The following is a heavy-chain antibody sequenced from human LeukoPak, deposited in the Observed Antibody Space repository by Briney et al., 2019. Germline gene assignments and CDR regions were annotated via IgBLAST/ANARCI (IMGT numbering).Heavy chain of an antibody. CDR3: ARELPRQWLRFGTFDY. Sequence: PSETLSLTCAVYGGSFSGYYWSWIRQPPGKGLEWIGEINHSGSTNYNPSLKSRVTISVDTSKNQFSLKLSSVTAGDTAVYYCARELPRQWLRFGTFDYWGQGTLVTVSS. CDR2: INHSGST. CDR1: GGSFSGYY. J-gene: IGHJ4*02. D-gene: IGHD5-12*01. V-gene: IGHV4-34*01.